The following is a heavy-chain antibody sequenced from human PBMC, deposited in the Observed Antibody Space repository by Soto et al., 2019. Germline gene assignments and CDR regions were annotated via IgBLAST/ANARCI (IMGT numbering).Heavy chain of an antibody. CDR1: GGSFSGYY. Sequence: PSETLSLTCAVYGGSFSGYYWRWIRQPPGKGLEWIGEINHSGSTNYNPSLKSRVTISVDTSKNQFSLKLSSVTAADTAVYYCARGPIVVVPAAISAVDYYYYGMDVWGQGTTVTVSS. CDR2: INHSGST. CDR3: ARGPIVVVPAAISAVDYYYYGMDV. J-gene: IGHJ6*02. D-gene: IGHD2-2*02. V-gene: IGHV4-34*01.